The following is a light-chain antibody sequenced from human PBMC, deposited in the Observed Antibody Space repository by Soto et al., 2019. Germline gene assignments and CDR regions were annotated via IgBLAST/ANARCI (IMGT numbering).Light chain of an antibody. Sequence: EIVMTQSPATLSVSPGERATLSCRASQSVGNNLAWYRQKSGQAPRLLIYGASNRATGIPDRFSGSGSGTDFTLTISRLEPEDFAVYYCQQYGSSGTFGQGTKVDIK. CDR2: GAS. J-gene: IGKJ1*01. V-gene: IGKV3-20*01. CDR1: QSVGNN. CDR3: QQYGSSGT.